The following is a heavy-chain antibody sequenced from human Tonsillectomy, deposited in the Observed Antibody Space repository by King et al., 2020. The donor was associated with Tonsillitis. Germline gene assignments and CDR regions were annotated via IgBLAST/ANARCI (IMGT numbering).Heavy chain of an antibody. CDR1: GFTFSSYE. CDR2: ISSSGSTI. V-gene: IGHV3-48*03. Sequence: VQLVESGGGLVQPGGSLRLSCAASGFTFSSYEMNWVRQAPGKWLEWVSYISSSGSTIYYADSVKGLFTISRDNAKNSLYLQMNSLRAEDTAVYYCARGSRTVAAAGLGVGYWGQGTLVTVSS. J-gene: IGHJ4*02. D-gene: IGHD6-13*01. CDR3: ARGSRTVAAAGLGVGY.